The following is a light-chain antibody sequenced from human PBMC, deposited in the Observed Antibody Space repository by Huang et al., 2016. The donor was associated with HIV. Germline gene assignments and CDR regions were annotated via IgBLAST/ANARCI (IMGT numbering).Light chain of an antibody. CDR2: ATS. Sequence: DIQMTQSPSSLSASVGDRVTITCRASQGIGNSLAWYQQKPEKAPSLLLYATSSLESGVPTRLSCSGSATQYTLINSTQQPEDIASKYCQQYHGVPWTFGQGTKLEI. CDR1: QGIGNS. V-gene: IGKV1-NL1*01. J-gene: IGKJ1*01. CDR3: QQYHGVPWT.